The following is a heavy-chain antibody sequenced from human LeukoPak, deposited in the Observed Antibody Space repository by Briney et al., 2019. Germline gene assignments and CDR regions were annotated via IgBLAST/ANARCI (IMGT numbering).Heavy chain of an antibody. CDR1: GFTFSSYS. CDR2: ISSSSSTI. D-gene: IGHD1-26*01. J-gene: IGHJ4*02. Sequence: SGGSLRLSGAASGFTFSSYSMNWVRQAPGKGLEWVSYISSSSSTIYYADSVKGRFTISRDNAKNSLYLQMNSLRAEDTAVYYCASRVGATHYWGQGTLVTVSS. V-gene: IGHV3-48*01. CDR3: ASRVGATHY.